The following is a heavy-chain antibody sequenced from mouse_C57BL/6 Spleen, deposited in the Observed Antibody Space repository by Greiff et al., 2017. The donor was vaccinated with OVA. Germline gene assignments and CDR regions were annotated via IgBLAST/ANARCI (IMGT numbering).Heavy chain of an antibody. CDR2: INYDGSST. V-gene: IGHV5-16*01. CDR1: GFTFSDYY. J-gene: IGHJ2*01. Sequence: EVQLQESEGGLVQPGSSMKLSCTASGFTFSDYYMAWVRQVPEKGLEWVANINYDGSSTYYLDSLKSRFIISRDNAKNILYLQMSSLKSEDTATYYCARAGYYGSTSFDYWGQGTTLTVSS. D-gene: IGHD1-1*01. CDR3: ARAGYYGSTSFDY.